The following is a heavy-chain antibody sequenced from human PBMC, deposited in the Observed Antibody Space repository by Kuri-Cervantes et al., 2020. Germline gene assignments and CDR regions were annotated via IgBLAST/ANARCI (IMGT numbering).Heavy chain of an antibody. CDR2: IFYGETT. Sequence: SETLSLTCSVSGGSIRNSNYYWGWIRQPPGMGLEYIGGIFYGETTYYNPSLKSRVTISVDTSKNQFSLKLTSVTAADTAVYYCATHLGRGGSRHWGQGTLVTVSS. J-gene: IGHJ4*02. CDR3: ATHLGRGGSRH. V-gene: IGHV4-39*07. D-gene: IGHD2-15*01. CDR1: GGSIRNSNYY.